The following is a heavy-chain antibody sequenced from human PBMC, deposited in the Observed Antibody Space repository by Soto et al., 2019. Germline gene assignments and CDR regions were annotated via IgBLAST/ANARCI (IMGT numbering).Heavy chain of an antibody. V-gene: IGHV4-59*08. J-gene: IGHJ6*02. Sequence: SETLSLTCSVSGGSISSYYWSWIRQPPGKGLEWIGNIYYSVSTNYNPSLKSRVTISVDTSKNQFSLKLSPVTAADTAVYYCARHSPPMYDILTGTTLDPYYGMDVWGQGTTVTVSS. CDR2: IYYSVST. D-gene: IGHD3-9*01. CDR1: GGSISSYY. CDR3: ARHSPPMYDILTGTTLDPYYGMDV.